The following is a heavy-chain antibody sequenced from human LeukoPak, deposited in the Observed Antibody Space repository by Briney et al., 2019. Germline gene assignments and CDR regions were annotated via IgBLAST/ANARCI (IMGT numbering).Heavy chain of an antibody. D-gene: IGHD4-17*01. V-gene: IGHV3-73*01. CDR1: GFTFINAW. CDR3: TRSSIYGDSDAFDI. J-gene: IGHJ3*02. Sequence: PGGSLRLSCAASGFTFINAWMAWVRQAPGKGLEWVGRIRSKANSYATAYAASVKGRFTISRDDSKNTVYLQMNSLKTEDTAVYYCTRSSIYGDSDAFDIWSQGTMVTVSS. CDR2: IRSKANSYAT.